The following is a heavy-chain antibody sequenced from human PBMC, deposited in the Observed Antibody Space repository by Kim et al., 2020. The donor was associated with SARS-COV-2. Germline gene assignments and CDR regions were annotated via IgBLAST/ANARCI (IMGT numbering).Heavy chain of an antibody. CDR1: GFTFSSYS. CDR2: ISSSSSTI. Sequence: GGSLRLSCAASGFTFSSYSMNWVRQAPGKGLEWVSYISSSSSTIYYADSVKDRFTISRDNAKNSLYLQMNSLRAEDTAVFYCARRALLLWFGEHAFEIWCQRTMVTVSS. D-gene: IGHD3-10*01. CDR3: ARRALLLWFGEHAFEI. J-gene: IGHJ3*02. V-gene: IGHV3-48*01.